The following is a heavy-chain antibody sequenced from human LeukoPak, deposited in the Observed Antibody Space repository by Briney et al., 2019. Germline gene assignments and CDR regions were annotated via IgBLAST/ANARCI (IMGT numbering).Heavy chain of an antibody. D-gene: IGHD2-2*01. CDR3: ARGVGGCSSTSCRLPYYYYYGMDV. Sequence: GASVKVSCKASGYTFTGYYMHWVRQAPGQGLEWMGWINPNSGGTNYAQKFQGRVTMTSDTSISTAYMELSRLRSDDTAVYYCARGVGGCSSTSCRLPYYYYYGMDVWGQGTTVTVSS. CDR2: INPNSGGT. CDR1: GYTFTGYY. J-gene: IGHJ6*02. V-gene: IGHV1-2*02.